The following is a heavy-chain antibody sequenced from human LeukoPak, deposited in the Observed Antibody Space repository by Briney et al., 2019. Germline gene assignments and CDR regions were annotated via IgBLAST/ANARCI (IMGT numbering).Heavy chain of an antibody. Sequence: SVKVSCKASGYTFTGYYMHWVRQAPGQGLEWMGGIIPIFGTANYAQKFQGRVTITADKSTSTAYMELSSLRSEDTAVYYCARVFLGYHDAFDIWGQGTMVTVSS. J-gene: IGHJ3*02. D-gene: IGHD3-3*01. CDR2: IIPIFGTA. CDR1: GYTFTGYY. CDR3: ARVFLGYHDAFDI. V-gene: IGHV1-69*06.